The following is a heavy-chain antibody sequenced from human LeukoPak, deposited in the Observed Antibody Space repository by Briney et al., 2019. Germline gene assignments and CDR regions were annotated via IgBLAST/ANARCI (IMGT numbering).Heavy chain of an antibody. CDR3: ARYDSGSGPGGLDY. V-gene: IGHV3-53*01. D-gene: IGHD3-10*01. CDR1: GFTFSDYY. Sequence: GGSLRLSCAASGFTFSDYYMSWIRQTPGKGLEWVSGFYSDGRTYYAGSVQGRFTTSRDNSKNTVYLQMNSVRAEDTAVYYCARYDSGSGPGGLDYWGQGTLVTVSS. CDR2: FYSDGRT. J-gene: IGHJ4*02.